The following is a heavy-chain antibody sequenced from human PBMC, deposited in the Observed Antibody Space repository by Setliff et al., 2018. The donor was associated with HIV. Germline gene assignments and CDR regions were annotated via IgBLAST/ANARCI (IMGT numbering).Heavy chain of an antibody. D-gene: IGHD1-26*01. V-gene: IGHV1-2*06. J-gene: IGHJ4*02. CDR2: INPNSGGT. CDR1: GYTFTGYY. CDR3: AREPPRRRGTVAEDY. Sequence: ASVKVSCKASGYTFTGYYIHWVRQAPGQGLEWMGRINPNSGGTDYAQEFQGRVTMTRDTSIRTVYMELNSLKPEDTAIYYCAREPPRRRGTVAEDYWGQGTLVTVSS.